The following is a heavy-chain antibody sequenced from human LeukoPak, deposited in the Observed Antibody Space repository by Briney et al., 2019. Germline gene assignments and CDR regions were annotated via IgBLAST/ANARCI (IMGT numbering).Heavy chain of an antibody. CDR1: GYSISSGYY. D-gene: IGHD3-3*01. CDR3: ARVIRPRITIFGVVIEGFDY. J-gene: IGHJ4*02. CDR2: IYHSGST. Sequence: PSETLSLTCTVSGYSISSGYYCGWIRQPPGKGLEWIGSIYHSGSTYYNPSLKSRVTISVDTSKNQFSLKLSSVTAADTAVYYCARVIRPRITIFGVVIEGFDYWGQGTLVTVSS. V-gene: IGHV4-38-2*02.